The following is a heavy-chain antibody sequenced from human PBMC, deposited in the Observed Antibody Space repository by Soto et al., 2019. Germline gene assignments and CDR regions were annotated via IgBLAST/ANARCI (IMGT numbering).Heavy chain of an antibody. CDR3: AKGYQQWLFTSEFDY. D-gene: IGHD6-19*01. CDR2: ISGSGGST. CDR1: GFTFSSYA. J-gene: IGHJ4*02. Sequence: GGSLRLSCAASGFTFSSYAMSWVRQAPGKGLEWVSAISGSGGSTYYADSVKGRFTISRDNSKNTLYLQMNSLRAEDTAVYYCAKGYQQWLFTSEFDYWGQGTLVTVSS. V-gene: IGHV3-23*01.